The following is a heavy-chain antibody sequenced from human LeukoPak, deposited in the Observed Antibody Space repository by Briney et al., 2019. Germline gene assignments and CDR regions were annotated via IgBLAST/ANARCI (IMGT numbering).Heavy chain of an antibody. CDR1: GYTFTGYY. V-gene: IGHV1-2*02. D-gene: IGHD3-10*01. CDR3: ARGEVRGVIITETTDY. CDR2: INPNSGGT. Sequence: GASVKVSCKASGYTFTGYYMHWVRQAPGQGLEWMGWINPNSGGTNYAQKFQGRVTMTRDTSISTAYMELSRLRSDDTAVYYCARGEVRGVIITETTDYWGQGTLVTVSS. J-gene: IGHJ4*02.